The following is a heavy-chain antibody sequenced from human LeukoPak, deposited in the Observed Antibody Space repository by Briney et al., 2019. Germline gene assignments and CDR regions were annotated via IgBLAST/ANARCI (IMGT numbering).Heavy chain of an antibody. CDR1: GYTFTSYA. CDR2: ISAYNGNT. V-gene: IGHV1-18*01. D-gene: IGHD6-19*01. Sequence: GASVKVSCKASGYTFTSYAMHWVRQAPGQRLEWMGWISAYNGNTNYAQKLQGRVTMTTDTSTSTAYMELRSLRSDDTAVYYCARVLDSSGWYYYYYYMDVWGKGTTVTVSS. CDR3: ARVLDSSGWYYYYYYMDV. J-gene: IGHJ6*03.